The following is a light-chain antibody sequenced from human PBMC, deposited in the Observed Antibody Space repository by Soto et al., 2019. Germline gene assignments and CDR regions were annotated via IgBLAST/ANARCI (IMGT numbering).Light chain of an antibody. J-gene: IGKJ1*01. Sequence: EIVLTQSPGTLSLSPGQRATLSCRASQSDSGSYLAWYQQKPGQAPRLLIYGASSRATGIPDRFSGSGSGTDFILTISRLEPEDFAVYYCQHYGSSEWTFGQGTKVEIK. CDR3: QHYGSSEWT. CDR2: GAS. CDR1: QSDSGSY. V-gene: IGKV3-20*01.